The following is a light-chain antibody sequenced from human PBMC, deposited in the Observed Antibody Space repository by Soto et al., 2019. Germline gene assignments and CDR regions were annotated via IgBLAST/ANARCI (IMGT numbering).Light chain of an antibody. J-gene: IGKJ1*01. CDR1: QSVSIW. CDR3: LQHNSYPWT. Sequence: DIQMTQSPSTLSGSVGDRVTISCRASQSVSIWLAWYQQKPGRAPKRLIYAASSLQSGVPSRFSGSGSGTEFTLTISSLQPEDFATYYCLQHNSYPWTFGQGTKVDIK. V-gene: IGKV1-17*01. CDR2: AAS.